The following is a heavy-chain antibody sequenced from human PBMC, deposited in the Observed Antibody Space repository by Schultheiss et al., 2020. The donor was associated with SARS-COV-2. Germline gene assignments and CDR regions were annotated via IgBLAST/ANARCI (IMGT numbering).Heavy chain of an antibody. CDR1: GGSISSYY. V-gene: IGHV4-59*01. J-gene: IGHJ4*02. D-gene: IGHD5-24*01. CDR3: ASRRDGYNY. Sequence: SQTLSLTCTVSGGSISSYYWSWIRQPPGKGLEWIGYIYYSGSTNFNPSLKSRVTISVDTSKNQFSLKLSSVTAADTAVYYCASRRDGYNYWGQGTLVTVSS. CDR2: IYYSGST.